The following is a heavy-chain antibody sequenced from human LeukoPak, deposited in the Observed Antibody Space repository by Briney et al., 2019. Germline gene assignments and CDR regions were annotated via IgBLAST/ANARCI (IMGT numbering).Heavy chain of an antibody. CDR3: ARDYCSSTSCYVDY. CDR1: GFTFSSYE. D-gene: IGHD2-2*01. Sequence: GGSLRLSCAASGFTFSSYEMNWVRQAPGKGLEWVSYISSSGSTKYYADSVKGRFTISRDNSKKTLYLQMNSLRAEDTAVYYCARDYCSSTSCYVDYWGQGTLVTVSS. J-gene: IGHJ4*02. V-gene: IGHV3-48*03. CDR2: ISSSGSTK.